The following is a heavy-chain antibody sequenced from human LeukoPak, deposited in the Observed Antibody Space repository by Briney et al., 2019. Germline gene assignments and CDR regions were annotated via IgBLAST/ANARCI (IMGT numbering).Heavy chain of an antibody. CDR2: ISYDGSNK. CDR1: GFTFSSYA. D-gene: IGHD3-10*01. V-gene: IGHV3-30-3*01. J-gene: IGHJ3*02. Sequence: GRSLRLSCAASGFTFSSYAMHWVRQAPGKGLEWVAVISYDGSNKYYADSVKGRFTISRDNSKNTLYLQMNSLRAEDTAVYYCAQNYGSGSYPGAFDIWGQGTMVTVSS. CDR3: AQNYGSGSYPGAFDI.